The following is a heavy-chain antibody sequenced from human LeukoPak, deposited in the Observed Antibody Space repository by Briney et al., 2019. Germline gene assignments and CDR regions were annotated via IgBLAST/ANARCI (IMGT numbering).Heavy chain of an antibody. Sequence: ASVKVSGKASGYTFTSYYMHWVRQAPGQGLEGRGWFNPNSNSAGYAQNFQGRVTITGDTSMTTAYMELTSPRSGDTAGYYCARAISGFWTGYYDPFDSWGQGTMVTVSS. J-gene: IGHJ3*02. CDR2: FNPNSNSA. CDR1: GYTFTSYY. CDR3: ARAISGFWTGYYDPFDS. V-gene: IGHV1-8*03. D-gene: IGHD3/OR15-3a*01.